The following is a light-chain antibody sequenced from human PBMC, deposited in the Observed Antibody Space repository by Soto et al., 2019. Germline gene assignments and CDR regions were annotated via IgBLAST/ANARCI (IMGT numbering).Light chain of an antibody. CDR3: HQYGSSPWT. V-gene: IGKV3-20*01. Sequence: IVLTQSPGTLSLSPGERATLSCRASQSLSRSHLAWYQHKPGQAPRVLIYGASNRATGIPDRFSGSASGTDFTLTISRLEPEDFVVYYCHQYGSSPWTFGQGTKVEIK. J-gene: IGKJ1*01. CDR1: QSLSRSH. CDR2: GAS.